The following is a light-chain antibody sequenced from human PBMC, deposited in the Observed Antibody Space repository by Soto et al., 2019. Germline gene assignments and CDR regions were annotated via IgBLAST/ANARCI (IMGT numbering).Light chain of an antibody. J-gene: IGLJ1*01. CDR2: EGS. CDR3: SSYACSSTFYV. Sequence: QSALTQPASVSGSPGQSITISCTGTSSDVGSYNLVSWYQQHPGKAPKLMIYEGSKRPSGVSNRFSGSKSGNTASLTISGLQAEDEADYYCSSYACSSTFYVFGTGTKLTVL. CDR1: SSDVGSYNL. V-gene: IGLV2-23*01.